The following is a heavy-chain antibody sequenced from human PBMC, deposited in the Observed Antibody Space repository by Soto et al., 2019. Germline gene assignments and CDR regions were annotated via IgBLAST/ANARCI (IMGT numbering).Heavy chain of an antibody. CDR3: AKGQHCSSTSCYFYYYGMDV. Sequence: RGSLRLSCAASGFTFNTYGMHWVRQSPGKGLEWVAVISYDGSNKYYADSVKGRLTISRDNSKNTLYLQMNSLRAEDTAVYYCAKGQHCSSTSCYFYYYGMDVWGQGTTVTVS. D-gene: IGHD2-2*01. CDR1: GFTFNTYG. V-gene: IGHV3-30*18. J-gene: IGHJ6*02. CDR2: ISYDGSNK.